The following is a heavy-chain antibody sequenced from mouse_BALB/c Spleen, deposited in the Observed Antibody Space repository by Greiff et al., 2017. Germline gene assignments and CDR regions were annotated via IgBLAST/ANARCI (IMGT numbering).Heavy chain of an antibody. J-gene: IGHJ2*01. CDR1: GFTFSSYA. Sequence: EVNVVESGGGLVKPGGSLKLSCAASGFTFSSYAMSWVRQTPEKRLEWVASISSGGSTYYPDSVKGRFTISRDNARNILYLQMSSLRSEDTAMYYCARSHYYGYGDYWGQGTTLTVSS. D-gene: IGHD1-2*01. CDR2: ISSGGST. CDR3: ARSHYYGYGDY. V-gene: IGHV5-6-5*01.